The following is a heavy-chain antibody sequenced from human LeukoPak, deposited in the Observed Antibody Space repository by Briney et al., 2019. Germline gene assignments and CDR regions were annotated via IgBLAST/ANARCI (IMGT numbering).Heavy chain of an antibody. V-gene: IGHV1-69*13. CDR1: GGTFISYA. CDR3: AKKKHSSSWYKFDY. CDR2: IIPIFGTA. J-gene: IGHJ4*02. D-gene: IGHD6-13*01. Sequence: SVKVSCKASGGTFISYAISWVRQAPGQGLEWMGGIIPIFGTANYAQKFQGRVTHNADESTSTAYMELSSLRSEDTAVYYCAKKKHSSSWYKFDYWGQGPLVTASA.